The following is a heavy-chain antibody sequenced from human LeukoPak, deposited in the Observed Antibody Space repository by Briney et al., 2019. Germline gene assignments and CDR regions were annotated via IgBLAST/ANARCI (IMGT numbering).Heavy chain of an antibody. J-gene: IGHJ4*02. CDR1: GGTFSSYA. V-gene: IGHV1-69*05. D-gene: IGHD3-10*01. CDR3: ARGLDYYGSGSYLND. CDR2: IIPIFGTV. Sequence: SVKVSCKASGGTFSSYAISWVRQAPGQGLEWMGRIIPIFGTVNYAQKFQGRVTITTDESTSTAYMELSSLRSEDTAVYYCARGLDYYGSGSYLNDWGQGTLVTVSS.